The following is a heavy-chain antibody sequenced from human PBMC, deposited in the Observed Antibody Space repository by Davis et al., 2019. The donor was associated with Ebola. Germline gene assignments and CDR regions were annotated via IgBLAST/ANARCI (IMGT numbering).Heavy chain of an antibody. CDR3: ARGPPRPIVVVVAAVGWFDP. D-gene: IGHD2-15*01. CDR1: GGSFSGYY. J-gene: IGHJ5*02. V-gene: IGHV4-34*01. Sequence: PSETLSLTCAVYGGSFSGYYWSWIRQPPGKGLEWIGEINHSGSTNYNPSLKNRVTISVDTSKNQFSLKLSSVTAADTAVYYCARGPPRPIVVVVAAVGWFDPWGQGTLVTVSS. CDR2: INHSGST.